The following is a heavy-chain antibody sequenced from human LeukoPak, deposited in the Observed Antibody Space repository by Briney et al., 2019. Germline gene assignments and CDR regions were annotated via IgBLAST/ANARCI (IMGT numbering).Heavy chain of an antibody. J-gene: IGHJ4*02. CDR1: GFTFSDTW. Sequence: PGGSLRLSCAASGFTFSDTWMHWVRQAAGDGLVWVSRIRSDGSDTRYAESVKGRFTISRDHAKNTLDLQMNSLRAEDTAVYYCARDWFHAIDYWGQGTLVTVSS. V-gene: IGHV3-74*01. CDR3: ARDWFHAIDY. CDR2: IRSDGSDT. D-gene: IGHD2/OR15-2a*01.